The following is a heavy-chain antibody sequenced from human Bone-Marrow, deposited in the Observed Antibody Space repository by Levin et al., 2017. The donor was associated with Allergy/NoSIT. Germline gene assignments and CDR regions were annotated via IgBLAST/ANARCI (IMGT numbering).Heavy chain of an antibody. CDR3: ARGPSDPFDI. Sequence: ETLSLTCAASGFTVSTNYMSWVRQAPGRGLEWVSVIYSGGGTNYADSVKGRFTISRDNFKNTLYLQMNSLRAEDTAVYYCARGPSDPFDIWGQGTMVTVSS. CDR2: IYSGGGT. J-gene: IGHJ3*02. CDR1: GFTVSTNY. V-gene: IGHV3-53*01.